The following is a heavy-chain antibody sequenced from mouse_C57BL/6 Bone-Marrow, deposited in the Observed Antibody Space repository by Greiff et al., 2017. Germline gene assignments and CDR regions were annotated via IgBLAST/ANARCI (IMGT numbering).Heavy chain of an antibody. CDR3: AREGYYGDY. Sequence: VQLQQSGPGLVKPSQTVFLTCTVTGISITTGNYRWSWIRQFPGNKLEWIGYIYYSGTITYNPSLTSRTTITRDTPKNQFFLEMNSLTAEDAATYCCAREGYYGDYWGQGTTLTVSS. J-gene: IGHJ2*01. CDR1: GISITTGNYR. CDR2: IYYSGTI. V-gene: IGHV3-5*01.